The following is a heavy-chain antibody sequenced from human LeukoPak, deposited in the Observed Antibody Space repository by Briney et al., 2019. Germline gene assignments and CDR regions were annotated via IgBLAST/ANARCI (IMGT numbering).Heavy chain of an antibody. CDR3: ARGARLGRYYDSSGYF. D-gene: IGHD3-22*01. CDR2: ISAYNGNT. CDR1: GYTFTNYG. J-gene: IGHJ4*02. V-gene: IGHV1-18*01. Sequence: GASVKVSCKASGYTFTNYGISWVRQAPGQGLEWMGWISAYNGNTNYAQKLQGRVTMTTDTSTSTAYMELRSLRSDDTAVYYCARGARLGRYYDSSGYFWGQGTLVTVSS.